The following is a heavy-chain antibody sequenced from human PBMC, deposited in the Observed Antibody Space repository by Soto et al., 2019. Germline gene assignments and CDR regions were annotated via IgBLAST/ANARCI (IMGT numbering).Heavy chain of an antibody. J-gene: IGHJ3*02. CDR2: ISSSSSYI. CDR3: ARGGTMIARRAFDI. D-gene: IGHD3-22*01. V-gene: IGHV3-21*01. Sequence: GALRLSCAASGFTFSSYAMSWVRQAPGKGLEWVSSISSSSSYIYYADSVKGRFTISRDNAKNSLYLQMNSLRAEDTAVYYCARGGTMIARRAFDIWGQGTMVTVSS. CDR1: GFTFSSYA.